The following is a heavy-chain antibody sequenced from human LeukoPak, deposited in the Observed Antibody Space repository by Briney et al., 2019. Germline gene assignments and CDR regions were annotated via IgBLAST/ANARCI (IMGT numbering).Heavy chain of an antibody. Sequence: ASVKVSCKASGYIFTNYYMHWVRQAPGQGLEWMVIINTSGGSTSSAQKFQGRVIMTRDTSTSTVYMELSSLRSEDTALYYCARDAFLSRSLSPIDYWGQGTLVTVSS. V-gene: IGHV1-46*01. CDR1: GYIFTNYY. CDR2: INTSGGST. J-gene: IGHJ4*02. CDR3: ARDAFLSRSLSPIDY.